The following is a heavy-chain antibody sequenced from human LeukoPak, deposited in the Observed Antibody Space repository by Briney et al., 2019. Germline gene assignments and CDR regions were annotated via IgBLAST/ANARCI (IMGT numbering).Heavy chain of an antibody. Sequence: GGSLRLSCAASGFTFSNYALSWVRQAPGKGLEWVSTVSGNGGSTYYAVSVKGRFTISRDNAKNSLYLQMNSLRAEDTAVYYCARAIRFLEWLLKEGFDYWGQGTLVTVSS. V-gene: IGHV3-23*01. CDR2: VSGNGGST. J-gene: IGHJ4*02. CDR3: ARAIRFLEWLLKEGFDY. D-gene: IGHD3-3*01. CDR1: GFTFSNYA.